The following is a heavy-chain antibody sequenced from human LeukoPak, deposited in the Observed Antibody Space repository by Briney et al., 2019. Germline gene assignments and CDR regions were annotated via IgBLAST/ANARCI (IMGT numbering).Heavy chain of an antibody. D-gene: IGHD3-10*01. CDR2: LNPNSGGT. Sequence: ASVKVSCKASGYIFTGYYMHWVRQPPGQGFEWRGQLNPNSGGTNYAHRFQGRVTMTRDTSISTAYMELSRLRSDDTAVYYCAREWPYGSGTYGYWGQGTLVTVSS. V-gene: IGHV1-2*06. CDR3: AREWPYGSGTYGY. CDR1: GYIFTGYY. J-gene: IGHJ4*02.